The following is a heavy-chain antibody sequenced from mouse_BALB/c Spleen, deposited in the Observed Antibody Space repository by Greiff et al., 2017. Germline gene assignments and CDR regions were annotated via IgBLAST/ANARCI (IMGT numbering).Heavy chain of an antibody. CDR2: IDPSDSYT. CDR3: TRWGGYDGFDY. D-gene: IGHD2-2*01. Sequence: VQLQQPGAELVKPGASVKMSCKASGYTFTSYWMHWVKQRPGQGLEWIGTIDPSDSYTSYNQKFKGKATLTVDTSSSTAYMQLSSLTSEDSAVYYCTRWGGYDGFDYWGQGTTLTVSS. J-gene: IGHJ2*01. CDR1: GYTFTSYW. V-gene: IGHV1S127*01.